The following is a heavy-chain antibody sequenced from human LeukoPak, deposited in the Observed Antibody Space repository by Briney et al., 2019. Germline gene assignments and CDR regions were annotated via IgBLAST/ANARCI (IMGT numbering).Heavy chain of an antibody. V-gene: IGHV3-48*03. CDR3: ARERAVVRYFDY. J-gene: IGHJ4*02. D-gene: IGHD4-23*01. CDR1: GFTFSSYE. CDR2: ISSSGSTI. Sequence: GGSLRLSCAASGFTFSSYEMNWVRQAPGKGLEWVSYISSSGSTIYYADSVRGRFTISRDNAKNSLYLQMNSLRAEDTAVYYCARERAVVRYFDYWGQGTLVTVSS.